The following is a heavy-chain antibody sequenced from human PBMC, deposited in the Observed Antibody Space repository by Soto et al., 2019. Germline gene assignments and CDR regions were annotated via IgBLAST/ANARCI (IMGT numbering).Heavy chain of an antibody. Sequence: GASVKVSCKASGGTFSSYAISWVRQAPGQGLEWMGGIIPIFGTANYAQKFQGRVTITADESTSTAYMELSSLRSEDTAVYYCATSVGIAPTGEDGMDVWGQGTSVTVSS. CDR3: ATSVGIAPTGEDGMDV. D-gene: IGHD6-13*01. CDR2: IIPIFGTA. CDR1: GGTFSSYA. J-gene: IGHJ6*02. V-gene: IGHV1-69*13.